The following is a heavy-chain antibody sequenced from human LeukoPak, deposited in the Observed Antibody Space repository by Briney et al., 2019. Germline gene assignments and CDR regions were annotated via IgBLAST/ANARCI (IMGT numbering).Heavy chain of an antibody. Sequence: GGSLRLSCAASGFTFSSYAMSWVRQAPGKGLEWVSAISGGGGSTYYADSVKGRFTISRDNSKNTLYLQMNSLIAEDTAVYYCAKGPTWGFDYWGQGTLVTVSS. CDR1: GFTFSSYA. V-gene: IGHV3-23*01. CDR3: AKGPTWGFDY. CDR2: ISGGGGST. D-gene: IGHD7-27*01. J-gene: IGHJ4*02.